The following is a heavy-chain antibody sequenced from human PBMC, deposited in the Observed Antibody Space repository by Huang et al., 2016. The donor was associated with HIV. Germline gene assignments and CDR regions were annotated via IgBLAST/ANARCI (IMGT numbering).Heavy chain of an antibody. CDR2: IRGSSTYI. CDR3: ARRYNWNYVAHGFDI. J-gene: IGHJ3*02. D-gene: IGHD1-7*01. V-gene: IGHV3-21*06. Sequence: EVQLVESGGGLVRPGGSLTLSCAASGFTFSDYSMSWVRQAPGRGVDWVSHIRGSSTYIYYVDSVKGRFAISRDNAKNLLFLQMNSLRAEDTALYYCARRYNWNYVAHGFDIWGQGTMVTVSS. CDR1: GFTFSDYS.